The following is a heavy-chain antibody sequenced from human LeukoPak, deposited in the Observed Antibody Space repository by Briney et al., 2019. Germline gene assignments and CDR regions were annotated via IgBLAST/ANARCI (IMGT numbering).Heavy chain of an antibody. CDR2: ISSSSSTI. CDR1: GFTFSSYS. D-gene: IGHD6-19*01. Sequence: GGSLRLSCAASGFTFSSYSMNWVRQAPGKGLEWVSYISSSSSTIYYADSVKGRFTISRDNAKNSLYLQMNSLRAEDTAVYYCATRPSGLFDYWGQGTLVTVSS. V-gene: IGHV3-48*04. J-gene: IGHJ4*02. CDR3: ATRPSGLFDY.